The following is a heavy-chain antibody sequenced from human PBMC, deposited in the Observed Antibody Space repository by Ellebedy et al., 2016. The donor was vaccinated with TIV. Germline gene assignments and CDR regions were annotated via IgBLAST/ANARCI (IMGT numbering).Heavy chain of an antibody. Sequence: GESLKISCAASGFTFSNYWMSWVRQAPGKGLEWVAKINQDGSEKFHVDSVKGRFTISRDNAKNSLYLQMNSLKAEDTAVYYCARVVTVAAAFDIWGQGTMVTVSS. J-gene: IGHJ3*02. CDR3: ARVVTVAAAFDI. CDR1: GFTFSNYW. CDR2: INQDGSEK. D-gene: IGHD6-19*01. V-gene: IGHV3-7*03.